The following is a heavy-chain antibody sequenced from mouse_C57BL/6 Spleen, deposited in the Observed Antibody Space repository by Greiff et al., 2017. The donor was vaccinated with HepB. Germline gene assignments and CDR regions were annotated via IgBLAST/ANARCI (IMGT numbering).Heavy chain of an antibody. J-gene: IGHJ3*01. CDR2: IYPRSGNT. D-gene: IGHD2-3*01. CDR3: ARGGGWLLVRSFAY. CDR1: GYTFTSYG. V-gene: IGHV1-81*01. Sequence: QVQLQQSGAELARPGASVKLSCKASGYTFTSYGISWVKQRTGQGLEWIGEIYPRSGNTYYNEKFKGKATRTADKSSSTAYMELRSLTSEDSAVYFCARGGGWLLVRSFAYWGQGTLVTVSA.